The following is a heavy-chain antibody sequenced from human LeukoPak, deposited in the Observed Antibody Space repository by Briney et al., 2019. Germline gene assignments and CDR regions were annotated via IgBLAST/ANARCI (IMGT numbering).Heavy chain of an antibody. D-gene: IGHD3-9*01. CDR1: GGSFSGYY. J-gene: IGHJ4*02. CDR3: AKEEYDILTGYYLRDY. V-gene: IGHV4-34*01. Sequence: PSETLSLTCAVYGGSFSGYYWSRIRQPPGKGLEWIGEINHSGSTNYNPSLKSRVTISVDTSKNQFSLKLSSVTAADTAVYYCAKEEYDILTGYYLRDYWGQGTLVTVSS. CDR2: INHSGST.